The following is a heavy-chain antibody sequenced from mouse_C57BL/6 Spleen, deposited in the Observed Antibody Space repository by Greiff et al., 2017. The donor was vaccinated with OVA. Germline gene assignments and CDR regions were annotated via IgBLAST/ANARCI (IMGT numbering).Heavy chain of an antibody. CDR3: ARGDEYDDY. CDR1: GYAFTNYL. J-gene: IGHJ2*01. D-gene: IGHD2-4*01. Sequence: VQLQQSGAELVRPGTSVKVSCKASGYAFTNYLIEWVKQRPGQGLEWIGVINPGSGGTNYNEKFKGKATLTADKSSSTAYMQLSSLTSEDSAVYFCARGDEYDDYWGQGTTLTVSS. V-gene: IGHV1-54*01. CDR2: INPGSGGT.